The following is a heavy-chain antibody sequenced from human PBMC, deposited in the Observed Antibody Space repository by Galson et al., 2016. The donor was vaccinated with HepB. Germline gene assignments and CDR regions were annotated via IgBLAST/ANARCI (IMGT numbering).Heavy chain of an antibody. CDR1: GFTFSSNW. Sequence: SLRLSCAASGFTFSSNWMHWVRQAPGKGLVWVSRINSDGSATNYADSVKGRFTISRDNSKNTLYLQMTGLRAEDTAVYYCGKEFESSGYKSFLDNWGQGTLVTVSS. J-gene: IGHJ4*02. CDR3: GKEFESSGYKSFLDN. CDR2: INSDGSAT. D-gene: IGHD3-22*01. V-gene: IGHV3-74*01.